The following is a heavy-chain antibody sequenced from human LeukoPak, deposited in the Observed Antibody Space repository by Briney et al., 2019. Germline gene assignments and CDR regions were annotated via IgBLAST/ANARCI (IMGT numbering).Heavy chain of an antibody. V-gene: IGHV4-30-4*01. CDR3: ARSHYYDSSGSKNNWFDP. Sequence: SETLSLTCTVSGGSISSGDYYWSWIRQPPGKGLEWIGYIYYSGSTNSNPSLKSRVTISVDTSKNQFSLKLSSVTAADTALYYCARSHYYDSSGSKNNWFDPWGQGTLVTVSS. D-gene: IGHD3-22*01. CDR2: IYYSGST. CDR1: GGSISSGDYY. J-gene: IGHJ5*02.